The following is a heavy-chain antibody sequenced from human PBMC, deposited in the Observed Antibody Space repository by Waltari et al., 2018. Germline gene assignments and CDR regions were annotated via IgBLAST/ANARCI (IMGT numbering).Heavy chain of an antibody. D-gene: IGHD3-22*01. CDR1: GYTFTSYD. J-gene: IGHJ4*02. CDR2: MNPNSCNT. Sequence: QVQLVQSGAEVKKPGASVKVSCKASGYTFTSYDINWVRQATGQGLEWMGWMNPNSCNTGYAQKFQGRVTMTRNTSISTAYMELSSLRSEDTAVYYCARGLGGYYDSSGYYLGYWGQGTLVTVSS. CDR3: ARGLGGYYDSSGYYLGY. V-gene: IGHV1-8*01.